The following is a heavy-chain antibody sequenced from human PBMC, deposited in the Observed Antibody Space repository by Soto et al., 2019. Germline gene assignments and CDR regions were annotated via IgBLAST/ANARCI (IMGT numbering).Heavy chain of an antibody. Sequence: QVQLQQWGAGLLKPSETLSLTCAVYGGSFSGYYWSWIRQPPGKGLEWIGEINHSGSTNYNPSLKSRVTISVDTSKNQFSLKLSSVTAADTAVYYCAREGATDIVVVRAALDPGWFDPWGQGTLVTVSS. CDR1: GGSFSGYY. CDR3: AREGATDIVVVRAALDPGWFDP. CDR2: INHSGST. V-gene: IGHV4-34*01. D-gene: IGHD2-2*01. J-gene: IGHJ5*02.